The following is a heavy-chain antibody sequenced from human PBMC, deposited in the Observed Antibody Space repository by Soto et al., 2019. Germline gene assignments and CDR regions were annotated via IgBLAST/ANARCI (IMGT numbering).Heavy chain of an antibody. Sequence: PGGSLRLSCAASGFTVSRMSWIRQAPGKGLDWVSVIYRDFDTSYTDSVKGRFSISRDNSKNMVHLQMNSLRVEDTAIYYCLREREGDGHAEVWGQGTLVTVS. CDR1: GFTVSR. J-gene: IGHJ4*02. CDR2: IYRDFDT. V-gene: IGHV3-66*01. CDR3: LREREGDGHAEV.